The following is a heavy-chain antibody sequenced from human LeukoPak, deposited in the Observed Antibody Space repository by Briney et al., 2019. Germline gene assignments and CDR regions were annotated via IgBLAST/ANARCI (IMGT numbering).Heavy chain of an antibody. Sequence: ASVKVSCKASGYTFTGHYVHWVRQAPGRGLEWMGWINGNTGDTNYAQRFQGRVTMIRETSISTMYMELSRLRSDDTAVYYCARKYSSSLFDYWGQGTLVTVSS. J-gene: IGHJ4*02. D-gene: IGHD6-13*01. CDR3: ARKYSSSLFDY. V-gene: IGHV1-2*02. CDR2: INGNTGDT. CDR1: GYTFTGHY.